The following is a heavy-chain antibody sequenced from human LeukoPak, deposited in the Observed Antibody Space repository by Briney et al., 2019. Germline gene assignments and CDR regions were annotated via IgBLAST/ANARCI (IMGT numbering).Heavy chain of an antibody. CDR1: GGSISSSSYY. D-gene: IGHD2-21*02. Sequence: PSETLSLTCTVSGGSISSSSYYWGWIRQPPGKGLEWIGSIYYSGTTNYIPSLKGRVTISVDTSKNQFSLKLSSVTAADTAVYYCARGRGIVVVTAIISKYYFDYWGQGTLVTVSS. CDR2: IYYSGTT. V-gene: IGHV4-39*01. CDR3: ARGRGIVVVTAIISKYYFDY. J-gene: IGHJ4*02.